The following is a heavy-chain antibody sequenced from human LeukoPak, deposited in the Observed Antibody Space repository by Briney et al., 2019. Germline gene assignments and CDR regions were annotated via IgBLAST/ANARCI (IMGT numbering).Heavy chain of an antibody. V-gene: IGHV4-59*01. Sequence: SETLSLTCTVSGGSISSYYWSWIRQPPGKGLEWIGYIYYSGSTNYNPSLKSRVTISVDTSKNQFSLKLSSVTAADTAVYYCAGGFPVRGGAFDIWGQGTMVTVSS. CDR1: GGSISSYY. CDR2: IYYSGST. D-gene: IGHD4-23*01. J-gene: IGHJ3*02. CDR3: AGGFPVRGGAFDI.